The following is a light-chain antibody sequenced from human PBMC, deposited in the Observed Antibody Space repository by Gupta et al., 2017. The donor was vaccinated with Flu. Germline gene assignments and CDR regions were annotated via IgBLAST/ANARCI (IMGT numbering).Light chain of an antibody. CDR2: DVY. CDR3: GTWARSLRAVV. Sequence: KVTICCSSSNYNSGYDSVSWYQHIPGKAPKLLIYDVYQRPSGISDRFSGSKSGKSASLVITGLQTGDEADYYCGTWARSLRAVVFGGGTRVTVL. J-gene: IGLJ2*01. V-gene: IGLV1-51*01. CDR1: NYNSGYDS.